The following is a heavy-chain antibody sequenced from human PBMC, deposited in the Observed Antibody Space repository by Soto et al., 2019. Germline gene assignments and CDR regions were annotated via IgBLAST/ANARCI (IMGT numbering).Heavy chain of an antibody. CDR1: CGSINNHY. J-gene: IGHJ4*02. Sequence: SETLSLTCTVSCGSINNHYWSWIRQPPGKGLYWLGYVYYNVITNXXPCLKSRXXMSVGRSNNQGSLNLTSLTAAYTATYYCARANWYAEYWAQGIPVTVSS. V-gene: IGHV4-59*11. D-gene: IGHD1-20*01. CDR2: VYYNVIT. CDR3: ARANWYAEY.